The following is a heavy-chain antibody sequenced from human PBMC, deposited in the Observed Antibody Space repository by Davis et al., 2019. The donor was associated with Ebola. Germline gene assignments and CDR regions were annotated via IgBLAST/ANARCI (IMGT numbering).Heavy chain of an antibody. CDR1: GFTFKSYN. D-gene: IGHD6-19*01. J-gene: IGHJ4*02. CDR3: ANIAVAGPFDY. CDR2: ISSSSSYI. V-gene: IGHV3-21*01. Sequence: GGSLRLSCAASGFTFKSYNMNWVRQAPGKGLEWVSSISSSSSYIYYADSVKGRFTISRDNAKNSLYLQMNSLRAEDTAVYYCANIAVAGPFDYWGQGTLVTVSS.